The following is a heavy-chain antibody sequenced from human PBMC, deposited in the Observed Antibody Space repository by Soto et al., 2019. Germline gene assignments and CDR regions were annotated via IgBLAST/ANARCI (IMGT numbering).Heavy chain of an antibody. CDR2: IIPIFGTA. V-gene: IGHV1-69*13. CDR1: VGTFGIYA. CDR3: ARGRSSSWGTYYYGMEV. J-gene: IGHJ6*02. Sequence: VKTAFEASVGTFGIYAIRWVRQSLGQGLEWMGGIIPIFGTANYAQKFQGRVTITADKSTSTPYMELSSLSSEDTAVYYCARGRSSSWGTYYYGMEVWGQWTKVTVSS. D-gene: IGHD6-6*01.